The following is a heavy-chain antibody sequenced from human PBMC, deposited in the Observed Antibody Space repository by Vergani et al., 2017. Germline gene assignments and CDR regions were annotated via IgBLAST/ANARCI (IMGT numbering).Heavy chain of an antibody. J-gene: IGHJ4*02. D-gene: IGHD1-14*01. CDR1: GFTLNTYG. CDR3: ARDGRIDAEGTELDY. CDR2: IRYDRSSE. Sequence: QVQILQSGGGVVQPGGSLRLSCTLSGFTLNTYGIHWVRQAPGKGLEWVSFIRYDRSSEYYGDSVKGRFTISRDNAKNMMYLQLNSLRDEDTAVYYCARDGRIDAEGTELDYWGQGTLVTVSS. V-gene: IGHV3-30*02.